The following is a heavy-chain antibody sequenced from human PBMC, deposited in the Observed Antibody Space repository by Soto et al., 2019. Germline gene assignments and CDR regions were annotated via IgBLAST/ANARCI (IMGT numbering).Heavy chain of an antibody. Sequence: GGSLRLSCAASGFTFSSYALSWVRQAPGKGLEWVSAISGSGGSTYYADSVKGRFTISRDNSKNTLYLQMNSLRAEDTAVYYCAKVRSITMIVVADYWGQGTLVTVSS. J-gene: IGHJ4*02. D-gene: IGHD3-22*01. CDR1: GFTFSSYA. V-gene: IGHV3-23*01. CDR2: ISGSGGST. CDR3: AKVRSITMIVVADY.